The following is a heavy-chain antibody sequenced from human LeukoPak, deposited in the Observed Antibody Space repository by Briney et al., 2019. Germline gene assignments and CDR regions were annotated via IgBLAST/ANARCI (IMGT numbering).Heavy chain of an antibody. D-gene: IGHD2-2*01. J-gene: IGHJ6*02. CDR3: AKDSACSSTSCYVEMDV. CDR1: GFTFSSYA. CDR2: ISGSGGST. V-gene: IGHV3-23*01. Sequence: GGSLRLSCTASGFTFSSYAMSWVRQAPGKGLEWVSAISGSGGSTYYADSVKGRFTISRDNSKNTLYLQMNSLRAEDTAVYYCAKDSACSSTSCYVEMDVWGQGTTVTVSS.